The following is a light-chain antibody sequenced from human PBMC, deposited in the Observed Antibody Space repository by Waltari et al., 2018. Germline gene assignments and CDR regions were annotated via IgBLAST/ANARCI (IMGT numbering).Light chain of an antibody. J-gene: IGLJ2*01. CDR1: KLGNRF. V-gene: IGLV3-1*01. CDR3: QAWDSNTVV. Sequence: SYELTQPPSVSVSPGQTASITCSGDKLGNRFASWYQQRPGQSPVLLIFQDMKRPSGIPGRFSGSNSGNTATLTISGTQAMDEADYFCQAWDSNTVVFGGGTKLTVL. CDR2: QDM.